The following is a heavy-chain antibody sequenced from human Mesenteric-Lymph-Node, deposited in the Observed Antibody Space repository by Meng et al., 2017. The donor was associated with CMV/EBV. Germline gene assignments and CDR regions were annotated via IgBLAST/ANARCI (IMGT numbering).Heavy chain of an antibody. Sequence: GSLRLSCTVSGGSISSSSYYWGWIRQPPGKGLEWIGSIHYSGSTYYNPSLKSRVTISVDTSKNQFSLKVSSVTVADTAIYYCMRGGGIGVAGYWGQGTLVTVSS. J-gene: IGHJ4*02. CDR2: IHYSGST. CDR3: MRGGGIGVAGY. D-gene: IGHD6-19*01. V-gene: IGHV4-39*07. CDR1: GGSISSSSYY.